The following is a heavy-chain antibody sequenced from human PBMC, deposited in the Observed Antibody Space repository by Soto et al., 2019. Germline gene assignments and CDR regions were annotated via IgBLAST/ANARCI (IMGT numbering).Heavy chain of an antibody. CDR2: ARNKANGYTT. V-gene: IGHV3-72*01. D-gene: IGHD2-2*01. CDR3: AKIYCSGTSCALHYYYMDV. CDR1: EFTFSDHY. J-gene: IGHJ6*03. Sequence: GGSLRLSCAASEFTFSDHYMDWVRQAPGEGLAWVGRARNKANGYTTEYAASVKGRFTISRDDSKNSLYLQMNSLKTEDTAVYYCAKIYCSGTSCALHYYYMDVWGKGTTVTVSS.